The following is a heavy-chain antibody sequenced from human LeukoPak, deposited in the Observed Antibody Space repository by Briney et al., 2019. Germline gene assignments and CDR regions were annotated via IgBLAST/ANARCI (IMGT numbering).Heavy chain of an antibody. CDR3: AREGRGYYGDFDY. D-gene: IGHD3-22*01. J-gene: IGHJ4*02. Sequence: PGGSLRLSCAAYGFIFSDHDMDWIRQAPGKGLEWISYISRSGTTKYYADSVKGRFTISRDNADNSLYLQLNSLRAEDTAVYYCAREGRGYYGDFDYWGQGTLVTVSS. CDR2: ISRSGTTK. CDR1: GFIFSDHD. V-gene: IGHV3-11*01.